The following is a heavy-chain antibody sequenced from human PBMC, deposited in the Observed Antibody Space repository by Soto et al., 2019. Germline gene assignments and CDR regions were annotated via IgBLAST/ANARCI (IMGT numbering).Heavy chain of an antibody. CDR2: IYSGGST. CDR3: ARDWPYSSGWYSDY. D-gene: IGHD6-19*01. Sequence: GGSLRLSCAASGFTVSSNYMSWVRQAPGKGLEWVSVIYSGGSTYYADSVKGRFTISRDNSKNTLYLQMNSLRAEDTAVYYCARDWPYSSGWYSDYWGQGTLVTVSS. V-gene: IGHV3-53*01. J-gene: IGHJ4*02. CDR1: GFTVSSNY.